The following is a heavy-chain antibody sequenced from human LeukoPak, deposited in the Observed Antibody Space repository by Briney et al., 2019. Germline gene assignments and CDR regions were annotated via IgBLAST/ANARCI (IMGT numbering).Heavy chain of an antibody. CDR1: GFTFSSYA. CDR2: ISGSGGST. D-gene: IGHD6-19*01. Sequence: PGGSLRLSCAASGFTFSSYAMSWVRQAPGKGLEWVSAISGSGGSTYYADSVEGRFTISRDNSKNTLYLQTNSLRAEDTAVYYCANSAGSGWDYYFDYWGQGTLVTVSS. V-gene: IGHV3-23*01. CDR3: ANSAGSGWDYYFDY. J-gene: IGHJ4*02.